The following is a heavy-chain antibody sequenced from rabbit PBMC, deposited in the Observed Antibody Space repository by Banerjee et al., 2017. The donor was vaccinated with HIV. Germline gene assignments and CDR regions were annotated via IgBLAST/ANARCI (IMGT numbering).Heavy chain of an antibody. V-gene: IGHV1S40*01. Sequence: QSLEESGGGLVKPGGTLTLTCKASGFDFSSYYYMCWVRQAPGKGLEWIACIYTGSSGSTYYASWAKGRFTISKTSSTTVTLQMTSLTAADTATYFCASSPSGAVYDWFDLWGQGTLVTVS. CDR2: IYTGSSGST. CDR3: ASSPSGAVYDWFDL. CDR1: GFDFSSYYY. J-gene: IGHJ5*01. D-gene: IGHD1-1*01.